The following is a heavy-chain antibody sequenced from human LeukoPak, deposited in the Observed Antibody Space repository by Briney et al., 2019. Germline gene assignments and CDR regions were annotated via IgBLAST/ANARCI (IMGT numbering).Heavy chain of an antibody. Sequence: PSETLSLTCTVSGGSISSYYWSWIRQPAGKGLEWIGRIYTSESTNYNPSLKSRVTISVDTSKNQFSLKLSSVTAADTAVYYCAREYSSSSGDYFDYWGQGTLVTVSS. CDR3: AREYSSSSGDYFDY. CDR2: IYTSEST. CDR1: GGSISSYY. D-gene: IGHD6-6*01. V-gene: IGHV4-4*07. J-gene: IGHJ4*02.